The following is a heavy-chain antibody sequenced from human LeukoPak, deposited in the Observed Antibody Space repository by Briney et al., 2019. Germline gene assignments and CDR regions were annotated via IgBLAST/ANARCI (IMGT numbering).Heavy chain of an antibody. CDR2: IYTSGST. D-gene: IGHD3-22*01. J-gene: IGHJ4*02. Sequence: SETLSLTCTVSGSSISSYYWSWIRQPPGKGLEWIGYIYTSGSTNYNPSLKSRVTISVDTSKNQFSLKLSSVTAADTAVYYCARYYYDSSGYYRFDYWGQGTLVTVSS. CDR1: GSSISSYY. CDR3: ARYYYDSSGYYRFDY. V-gene: IGHV4-4*09.